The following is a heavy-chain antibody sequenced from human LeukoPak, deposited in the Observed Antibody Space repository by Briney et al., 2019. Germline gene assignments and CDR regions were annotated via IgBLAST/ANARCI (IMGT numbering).Heavy chain of an antibody. D-gene: IGHD5-24*01. CDR1: GYSFTSYW. V-gene: IGHV5-51*01. J-gene: IGHJ3*02. Sequence: GESLKISCKGSGYSFTSYWIGWVRQMPGKGLEWMGIIYPGDSNTRYSPSFQGQVTISADKSISTAYLQWSSLKASDTAMYYCARPRSIEMATITDAFDIWGQGTMVTVSS. CDR2: IYPGDSNT. CDR3: ARPRSIEMATITDAFDI.